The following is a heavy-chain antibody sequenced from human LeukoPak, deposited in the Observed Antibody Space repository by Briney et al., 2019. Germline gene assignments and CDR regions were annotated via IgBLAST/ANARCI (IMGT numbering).Heavy chain of an antibody. CDR3: ARVGYSYVINDWSRTGLGAYPTKYYYHMDV. CDR1: GGSFSGYY. V-gene: IGHV4-34*01. D-gene: IGHD5-18*01. CDR2: INHSGST. J-gene: IGHJ6*03. Sequence: PSETLSLTCAVYGGSFSGYYWSWIRQPPGKGLEWIGEINHSGSTTYNPSLKIRVTISGYTSKNQFSLKLSSETAADTAVYFCARVGYSYVINDWSRTGLGAYPTKYYYHMDVWGKGTTVTVSS.